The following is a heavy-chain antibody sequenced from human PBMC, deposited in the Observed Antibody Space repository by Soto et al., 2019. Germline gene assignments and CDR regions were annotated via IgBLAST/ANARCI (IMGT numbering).Heavy chain of an antibody. CDR3: ARESYGWPGGIDY. CDR2: IYYSGST. CDR1: GGSISSGSYY. D-gene: IGHD4-17*01. J-gene: IGHJ4*02. V-gene: IGHV4-31*03. Sequence: QVQLQESGPGLVKPSQTLSLTCTVSGGSISSGSYYWSWIRQHPGKGLEWIGYIYYSGSTYYNPSLKRRVTISVDTSKNQFSLKLSSVTAADTAVYYCARESYGWPGGIDYWVQGTLVTVSS.